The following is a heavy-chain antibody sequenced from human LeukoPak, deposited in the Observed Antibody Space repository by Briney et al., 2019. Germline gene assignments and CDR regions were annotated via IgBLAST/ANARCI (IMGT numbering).Heavy chain of an antibody. D-gene: IGHD5-12*01. V-gene: IGHV3-53*01. CDR3: AREASRGGYGAPFDY. CDR2: IYSGGST. CDR1: GFTVSSNY. Sequence: GGSLRLSCAASGFTVSSNYMSWVRQAPGKGLEWVSVIYSGGSTYYSDSVKGRFTISRDNSKHTLYLKMNSLRAEDTAVYYCAREASRGGYGAPFDYWGQGTLVTVSS. J-gene: IGHJ4*02.